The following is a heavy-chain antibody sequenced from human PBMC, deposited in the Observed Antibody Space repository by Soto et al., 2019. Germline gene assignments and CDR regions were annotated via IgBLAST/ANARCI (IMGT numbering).Heavy chain of an antibody. CDR3: AKDGWELLRGFDT. CDR2: ISGSGGST. J-gene: IGHJ5*02. Sequence: EVQLLESGGGLVQPGGSLRLSCAASGFTFRTYAMTWVRQAPGKGLEWVSTISGSGGSTYYADSVKGRFTISRDNSKNPRYLQSNSLRAEDTAVYYCAKDGWELLRGFDTWGQGTLVTVSS. CDR1: GFTFRTYA. D-gene: IGHD1-26*01. V-gene: IGHV3-23*01.